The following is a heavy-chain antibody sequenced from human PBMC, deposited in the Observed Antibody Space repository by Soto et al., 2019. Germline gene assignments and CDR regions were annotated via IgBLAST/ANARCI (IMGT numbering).Heavy chain of an antibody. CDR1: GFTFSSYG. Sequence: LRLSCAASGFTFSSYGMHWVRQAPGKGLEWVAVIWYDGSNKYYADSVKGRFTISRDNSKNTLYLQMNSLRAEDTAVYYCARVKVWFGELSENNYYYYGMDVWGQGTTVTVSS. J-gene: IGHJ6*02. V-gene: IGHV3-33*01. CDR3: ARVKVWFGELSENNYYYYGMDV. CDR2: IWYDGSNK. D-gene: IGHD3-10*01.